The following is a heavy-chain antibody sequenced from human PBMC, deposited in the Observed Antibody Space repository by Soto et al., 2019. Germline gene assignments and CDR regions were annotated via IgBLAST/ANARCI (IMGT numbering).Heavy chain of an antibody. CDR1: DYSFGTFV. D-gene: IGHD4-17*01. CDR3: VKERLRSLGTFDY. V-gene: IGHV3-64D*06. Sequence: PGGSLRLSCTASDYSFGTFVMSWVRQAPGKGLEYVSAISSNGGSTYYADSVKGRFTISRDNSKNTLYLQMSSLRAEDTAVYYCVKERLRSLGTFDYWGQGTLVTVSS. J-gene: IGHJ4*02. CDR2: ISSNGGST.